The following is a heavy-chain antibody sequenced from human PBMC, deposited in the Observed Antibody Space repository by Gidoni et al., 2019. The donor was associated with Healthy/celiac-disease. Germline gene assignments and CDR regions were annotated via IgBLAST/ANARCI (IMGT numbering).Heavy chain of an antibody. J-gene: IGHJ6*02. CDR3: ARDQSLSGAGSYYYGMDV. CDR1: GGTFSSYA. Sequence: QVQLVQSGAEVKKPGSSVKVSCKASGGTFSSYAISWVRQAPGQGLEWMGGIIPIFGTANYAQKFQGRVTITADESTSTAYMELSSLRSEDTAVYYCARDQSLSGAGSYYYGMDVWGQGTTVTVSS. CDR2: IIPIFGTA. D-gene: IGHD3-10*01. V-gene: IGHV1-69*01.